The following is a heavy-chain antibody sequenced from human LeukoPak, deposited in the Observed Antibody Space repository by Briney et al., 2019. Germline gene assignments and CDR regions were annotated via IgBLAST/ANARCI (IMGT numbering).Heavy chain of an antibody. CDR1: GFTFSSYG. CDR2: IRYDGSNK. CDR3: AKDQRGVTSYYYYYYMDV. D-gene: IGHD2-2*01. V-gene: IGHV3-30*02. Sequence: GGSLRLSCAASGFTFSSYGMHWVRQAPGKGLEWVAFIRYDGSNKYYADSVKGRFTISRDNSKNTLYLQMNSLRAEDTAVYYCAKDQRGVTSYYYYYYMDVWGKGTTVTISS. J-gene: IGHJ6*03.